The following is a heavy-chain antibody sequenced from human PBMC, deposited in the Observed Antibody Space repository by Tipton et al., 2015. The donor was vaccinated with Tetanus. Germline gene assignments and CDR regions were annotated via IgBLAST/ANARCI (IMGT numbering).Heavy chain of an antibody. CDR1: GASVTTYY. V-gene: IGHV4-59*02. D-gene: IGHD1-14*01. CDR2: MFYSGGTT. Sequence: TLSLTCTVSGASVTTYYWYWMRQTPGKGLDWLGYMFYSGGTTKYNPSLRSRLSMSLHTALNQFSLKLNSVTAGDTAVYCCARRRGMIHPFDIWGQGTVVTVSS. J-gene: IGHJ3*02. CDR3: ARRRGMIHPFDI.